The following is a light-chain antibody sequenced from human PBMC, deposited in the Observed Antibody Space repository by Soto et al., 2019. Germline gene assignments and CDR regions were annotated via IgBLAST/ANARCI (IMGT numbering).Light chain of an antibody. Sequence: QSVLTQPPSVSGSPGQSVTISCTGTSSDVGNYNRVSWYQQPPGTAPKLIIYDVSNRPSGVPDRFSGSKSGSTASLIISGVQAEDEADYYCSSVTSSSTDVVFGGGTQLTVL. V-gene: IGLV2-18*02. CDR1: SSDVGNYNR. CDR2: DVS. J-gene: IGLJ2*01. CDR3: SSVTSSSTDVV.